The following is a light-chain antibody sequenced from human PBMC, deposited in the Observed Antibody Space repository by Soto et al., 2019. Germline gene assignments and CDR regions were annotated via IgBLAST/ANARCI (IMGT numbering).Light chain of an antibody. CDR1: QSISDN. CDR2: GAS. CDR3: QQYKSWPPLT. J-gene: IGKJ4*01. V-gene: IGKV3-15*01. Sequence: DIVMTQSPAILSVSLGERATLSCLASQSISDNLAWYQQRSGQAPRLLIYGASTRATGVPARFSGSGSGTEFPLPISRLQSDDFAIYYCQQYKSWPPLTFGGGTKVE.